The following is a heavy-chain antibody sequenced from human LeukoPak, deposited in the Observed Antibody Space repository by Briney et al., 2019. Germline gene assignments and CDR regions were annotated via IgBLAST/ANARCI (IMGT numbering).Heavy chain of an antibody. V-gene: IGHV4-39*01. CDR3: ARGYYDSSGYWPHFDY. J-gene: IGHJ4*02. Sequence: SETLSLTCTVSGGSISSRSYYWGWIRQPPGKGLEWIGSIYYRGSTSYNPSLKSRVTISVDTSKNQFSLKLSSVTAADTAVYYCARGYYDSSGYWPHFDYWGQGTLVTVSS. D-gene: IGHD3-22*01. CDR2: IYYRGST. CDR1: GGSISSRSYY.